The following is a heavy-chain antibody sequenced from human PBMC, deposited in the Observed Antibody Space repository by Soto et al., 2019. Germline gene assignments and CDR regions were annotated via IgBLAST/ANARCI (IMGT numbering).Heavy chain of an antibody. CDR3: SRGVASLVDS. D-gene: IGHD2-15*01. CDR1: GGTFSSYT. J-gene: IGHJ4*02. V-gene: IGHV1-69*08. Sequence: QVQLVQSGAEVKKPGSSVRVSCTPSGGTFSSYTISWVRQAPGQGLEWMGRIVPITGTTRYAQKFQGRLTITAVTSTTTAYLELSSLTSEDSAVYFCSRGVASLVDSWGQGTQVTVSS. CDR2: IVPITGTT.